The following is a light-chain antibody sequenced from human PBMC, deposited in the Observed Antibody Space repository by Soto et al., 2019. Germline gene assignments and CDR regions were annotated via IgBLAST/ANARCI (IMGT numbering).Light chain of an antibody. J-gene: IGKJ1*01. CDR1: QTISNW. CDR2: KAS. Sequence: DIQMTQSPSTLPASVGDRVTITCRASQTISNWLAWYQQKPGKVPKLLIYKASGLNSGVPSRFSGRGSGTEFSLTISSLQPDDFATYYCQQYNLYWTFGQGTKVEIK. V-gene: IGKV1-5*03. CDR3: QQYNLYWT.